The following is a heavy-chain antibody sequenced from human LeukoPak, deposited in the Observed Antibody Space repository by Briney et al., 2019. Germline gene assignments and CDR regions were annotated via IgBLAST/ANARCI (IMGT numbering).Heavy chain of an antibody. V-gene: IGHV3-33*01. Sequence: GGSLRLSCAASGYTFRSYGMHWVRQAPGKGLEWVAAIWYDGSKEYYACSVKGRFTISRADSKSTLYLQMNSLRDEDTAVYYWARDPCSAPSCHPWDWGQGTQVIVSS. J-gene: IGHJ4*02. CDR2: IWYDGSKE. D-gene: IGHD2-15*01. CDR1: GYTFRSYG. CDR3: ARDPCSAPSCHPWD.